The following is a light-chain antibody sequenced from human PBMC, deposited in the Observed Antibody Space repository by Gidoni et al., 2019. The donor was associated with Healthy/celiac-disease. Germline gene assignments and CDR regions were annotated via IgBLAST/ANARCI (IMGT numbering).Light chain of an antibody. J-gene: IGKJ4*01. CDR2: DAS. V-gene: IGKV3-11*01. CDR1: QSVSSY. CDR3: QQRSNWPS. Sequence: EIVLTQSPSTLSLSPGERAILPCRASQSVSSYLAWYQQKPGQAPRLLIYDASNRATGIPARFSGSGSGTDFTLTISSLEPEDFAVYYCQQRSNWPSFXGXTKVEIK.